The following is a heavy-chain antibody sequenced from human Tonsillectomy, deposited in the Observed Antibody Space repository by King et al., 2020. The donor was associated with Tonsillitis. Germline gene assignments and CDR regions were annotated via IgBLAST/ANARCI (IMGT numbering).Heavy chain of an antibody. J-gene: IGHJ5*02. V-gene: IGHV4-34*01. D-gene: IGHD6-13*01. CDR3: ARVVCFSSSSWYQGWFDT. CDR2: INHSGSI. Sequence: VQLPQWGAGLLKPSETLSLTCAVYGGSFSGYYWSWIRQPPGKGLEWIGEINHSGSINYNPSLKSPVTISVDTSRNQFSLKLKSVTAADTAVYYCARVVCFSSSSWYQGWFDTWGQGILVTVSS. CDR1: GGSFSGYY.